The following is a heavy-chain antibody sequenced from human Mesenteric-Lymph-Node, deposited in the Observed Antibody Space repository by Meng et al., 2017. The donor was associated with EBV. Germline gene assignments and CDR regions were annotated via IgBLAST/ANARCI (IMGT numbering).Heavy chain of an antibody. CDR1: GASVSSNTAA. Sequence: QVQLQPSGPGPVKPSQPLSLTCAFSGASVSSNTAAWNWIRQSPSRGLEWLGRTYYRSKWYNDYAVSVKSRITINPDTSKNQFSLQLNSVTPEDTAVYYCASSRPLAGNWNYHYRGQGTLVTVS. J-gene: IGHJ4*02. CDR2: TYYRSKWYN. V-gene: IGHV6-1*01. CDR3: ASSRPLAGNWNYHY. D-gene: IGHD1-7*01.